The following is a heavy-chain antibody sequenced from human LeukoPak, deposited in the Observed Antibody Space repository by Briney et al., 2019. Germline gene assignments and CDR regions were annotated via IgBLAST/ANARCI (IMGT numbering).Heavy chain of an antibody. Sequence: ASVKVSCKASGYTFTGYYMHWVRQAPGQGLEWMGWINPNSGGTNYAQKFQGRVTMTRDTSISTAYMELSRLRSDDTAVYYCARDPSGYYMGTDYWGQGTLVTVSP. CDR3: ARDPSGYYMGTDY. V-gene: IGHV1-2*02. D-gene: IGHD3-9*01. J-gene: IGHJ4*02. CDR2: INPNSGGT. CDR1: GYTFTGYY.